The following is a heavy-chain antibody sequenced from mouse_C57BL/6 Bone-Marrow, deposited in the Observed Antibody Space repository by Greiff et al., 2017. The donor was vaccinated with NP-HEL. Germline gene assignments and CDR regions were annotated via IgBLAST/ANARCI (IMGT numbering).Heavy chain of an antibody. CDR3: ARRELGRWYFDV. CDR1: GFTFSSYT. J-gene: IGHJ1*03. CDR2: ISGGGGNT. D-gene: IGHD4-1*01. Sequence: EVKLMESGGGLVKPGGSLKLSCAAPGFTFSSYTMSWVRQTPEKRLEWVATISGGGGNTYYPDSVKGRFTISRDNAKNTLYLQMSSLRSEDTALYYCARRELGRWYFDVWGTGTTVTVSS. V-gene: IGHV5-9*01.